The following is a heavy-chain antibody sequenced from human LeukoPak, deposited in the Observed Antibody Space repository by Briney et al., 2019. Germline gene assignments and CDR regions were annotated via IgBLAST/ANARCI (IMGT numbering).Heavy chain of an antibody. Sequence: GGSLRLSCAASGLNFNDNDMNWVRQAPGEGLEWVSSISSSSSYIYYADSVKGRFTISRDNAKNSLYLQMNSLRAEDTAVYYCARGESYDILTGYYQNWFDPWGQGTLVTVSS. CDR1: GLNFNDND. D-gene: IGHD3-9*01. V-gene: IGHV3-21*01. CDR3: ARGESYDILTGYYQNWFDP. CDR2: ISSSSSYI. J-gene: IGHJ5*02.